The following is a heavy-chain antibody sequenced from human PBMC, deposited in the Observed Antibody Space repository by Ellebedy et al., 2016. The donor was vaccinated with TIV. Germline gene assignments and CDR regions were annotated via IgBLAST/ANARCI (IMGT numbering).Heavy chain of an antibody. J-gene: IGHJ4*02. CDR1: GYTFTSYA. D-gene: IGHD4-17*01. Sequence: AASVKVSCKASGYTFTSYAIHWVRQAPGQRLEWMGWINAGTGDTRYSQKFQGRVTITRDASATTAYMELSSLRSEDTAVYYCARLTTVTNVDYWGQGTLLTVSS. CDR2: INAGTGDT. CDR3: ARLTTVTNVDY. V-gene: IGHV1-3*01.